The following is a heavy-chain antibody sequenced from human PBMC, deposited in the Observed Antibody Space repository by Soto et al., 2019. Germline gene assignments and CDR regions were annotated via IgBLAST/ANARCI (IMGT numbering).Heavy chain of an antibody. CDR1: GYTFTTYA. CDR3: ARVGQQLVRVEDPPPPGRY. CDR2: INPGSGNT. Sequence: GASVKVSCKASGYTFTTYAMHWMRQAPGQRLEWMGFINPGSGNTKYSQNFQGRVTITRDTSASTAYMELSSLKSEDTAVYYCARVGQQLVRVEDPPPPGRYWGQGTLVTVSS. V-gene: IGHV1-3*01. J-gene: IGHJ4*02. D-gene: IGHD6-13*01.